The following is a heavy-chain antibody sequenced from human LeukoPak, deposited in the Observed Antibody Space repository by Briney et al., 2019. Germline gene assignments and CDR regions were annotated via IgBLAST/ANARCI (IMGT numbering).Heavy chain of an antibody. V-gene: IGHV1-2*02. CDR1: GYTFTGYF. CDR2: INPHSGGT. J-gene: IGHJ4*02. CDR3: ARGGGTSGPEPDY. Sequence: GASVKVSCKASGYTFTGYFMHWVRQAPGQGLEWMGWINPHSGGTDNAQNFQGRVTMTRDTSINTAYMELTRMTSDDTAVYFCARGGGTSGPEPDYWGQGTLVTVSS. D-gene: IGHD3-3*01.